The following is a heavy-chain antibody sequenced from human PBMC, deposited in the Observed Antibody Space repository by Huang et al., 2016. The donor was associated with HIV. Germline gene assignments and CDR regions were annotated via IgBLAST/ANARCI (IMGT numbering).Heavy chain of an antibody. CDR2: VIPMLGTT. Sequence: QVQLVQSGAEVKRPGASVKVSCRASGGTFSTNAVSWVRQAPGQGLEGMESVIPMLGTTNYAQRCQVKVTITADESSSTVYMELSSLRSDDTAVYYCARQPYCGGDCAHYYYFYMDVWGKGTTVTVSS. V-gene: IGHV1-69*13. D-gene: IGHD2-21*02. CDR3: ARQPYCGGDCAHYYYFYMDV. J-gene: IGHJ6*03. CDR1: GGTFSTNA.